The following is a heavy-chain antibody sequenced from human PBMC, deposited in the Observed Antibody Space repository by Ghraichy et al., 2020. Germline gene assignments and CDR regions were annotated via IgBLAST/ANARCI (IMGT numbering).Heavy chain of an antibody. V-gene: IGHV4-59*01. D-gene: IGHD5-18*01. CDR3: ARGRGYSYGYYWYFDL. CDR1: GGSISSYY. Sequence: SETLSLTCTVSGGSISSYYWSWIRQPPGKGLEWIGYIYYSGSTNYNPSLKSRVTISVDTSKNQFSLKLSSVTAADTAVYYCARGRGYSYGYYWYFDLWGLGTLVTVSS. CDR2: IYYSGST. J-gene: IGHJ2*01.